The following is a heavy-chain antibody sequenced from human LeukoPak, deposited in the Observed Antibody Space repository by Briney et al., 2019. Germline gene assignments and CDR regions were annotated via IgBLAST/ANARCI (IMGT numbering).Heavy chain of an antibody. CDR3: ARDREAPGETYYYYGMDV. D-gene: IGHD5-24*01. Sequence: GGSLRLSCAASGFTVSSNYMSWVRQAPGKGLEWGSGIYSGGSTYYADSVKGRFTISRDNSKNTLYLQMNSLRAEDTAVYYCARDREAPGETYYYYGMDVWGQGTTVTVSS. V-gene: IGHV3-53*01. J-gene: IGHJ6*02. CDR2: IYSGGST. CDR1: GFTVSSNY.